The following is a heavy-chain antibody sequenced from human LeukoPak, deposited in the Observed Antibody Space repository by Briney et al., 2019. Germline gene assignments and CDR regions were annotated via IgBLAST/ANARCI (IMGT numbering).Heavy chain of an antibody. CDR3: ATADKWEPLDY. CDR2: FDPEDGES. J-gene: IGHJ4*02. CDR1: GYTFISYD. V-gene: IGHV1-24*01. D-gene: IGHD1-26*01. Sequence: GASVKVSCKASGYTFISYDINWVRQAPGQWLEWMGGFDPEDGESIFAQRFQGRFSMTEDTSTDTAYMELRSLRLEDTAVYYCATADKWEPLDYWGQGTLVTVSS.